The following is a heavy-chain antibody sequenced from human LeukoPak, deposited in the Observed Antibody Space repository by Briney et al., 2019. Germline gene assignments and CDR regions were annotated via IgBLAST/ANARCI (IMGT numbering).Heavy chain of an antibody. CDR1: SGSISSAAYS. CDR2: IYHNGTT. CDR3: ARASYSGYPPYYYGLDV. D-gene: IGHD5-12*01. Sequence: SETLSLTCAVSSGSISSAAYSWSWIRQPPGKGLEWIGCIYHNGTTYYNPSLKSRVTISVDRSKNQFSLWLKSVTAADTAVYYCARASYSGYPPYYYGLDVWGKGTTVTVSS. V-gene: IGHV4-30-2*01. J-gene: IGHJ6*04.